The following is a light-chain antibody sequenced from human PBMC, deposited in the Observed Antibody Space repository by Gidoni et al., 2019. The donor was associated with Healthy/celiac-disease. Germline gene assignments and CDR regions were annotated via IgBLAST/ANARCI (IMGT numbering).Light chain of an antibody. V-gene: IGKV3-11*01. CDR3: QQRSS. CDR2: DAS. J-gene: IGKJ4*01. Sequence: EIVLTQSPATLSLSPGEGATLSCRASQSVSSYLAWYQQKPGQAPRLLIYDASNRATGIPARFSGSGSETDFTRTISSLEPEDFAVYYCQQRSSFGGGTKVEIK. CDR1: QSVSSY.